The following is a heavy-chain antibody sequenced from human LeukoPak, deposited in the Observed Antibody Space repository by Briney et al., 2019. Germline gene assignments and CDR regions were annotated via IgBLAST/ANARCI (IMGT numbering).Heavy chain of an antibody. Sequence: PGGSLRLSCAASGFTFSSYAMSWVRRAPGKGLEWVSAISGSGGSTYYADSVKGRFTISRDNSKNTLYLQMNSLRAEDTAVYYCAKEPQYCTNGVCYSHGMDVWGQGTTVTVSS. D-gene: IGHD2-8*01. CDR2: ISGSGGST. V-gene: IGHV3-23*01. J-gene: IGHJ6*02. CDR3: AKEPQYCTNGVCYSHGMDV. CDR1: GFTFSSYA.